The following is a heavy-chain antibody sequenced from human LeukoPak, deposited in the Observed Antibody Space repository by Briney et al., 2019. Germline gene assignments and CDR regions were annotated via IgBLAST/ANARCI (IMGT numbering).Heavy chain of an antibody. CDR2: ISYDGSNK. J-gene: IGHJ4*02. Sequence: GGSLRLSCAASGFTFSSYAMHWVRQAPGKGLEWVAVISYDGSNKYYVDSVKGRFTISRDNSKNTLYLQMNSLRAEDTAVYYCAREENYYGSGSYYDYWGQGTLVTVSS. D-gene: IGHD3-10*01. CDR3: AREENYYGSGSYYDY. V-gene: IGHV3-30*04. CDR1: GFTFSSYA.